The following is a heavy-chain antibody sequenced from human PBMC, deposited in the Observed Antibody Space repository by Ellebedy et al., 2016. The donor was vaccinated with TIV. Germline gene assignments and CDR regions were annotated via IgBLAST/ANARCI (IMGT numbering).Heavy chain of an antibody. CDR2: ITQDGSQK. D-gene: IGHD2-8*01. Sequence: GESLKIPCAASGFTFSNYWMTWVRQAPAQGAECVANITQDGSQKYYVDSVKGRFTISIDNAKNSLYLQMNSLRAEDTAVYFWERYRGVSYWGQGTLVTVSS. V-gene: IGHV3-7*03. CDR1: GFTFSNYW. J-gene: IGHJ4*02. CDR3: ERYRGVSY.